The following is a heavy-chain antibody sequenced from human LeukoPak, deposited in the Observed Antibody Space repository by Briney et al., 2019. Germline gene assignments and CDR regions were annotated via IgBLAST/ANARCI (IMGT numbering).Heavy chain of an antibody. CDR2: IYHSGST. J-gene: IGHJ3*02. CDR1: GYSISSGYY. CDR3: ARDAYSMIGSYSAPRDAFDI. Sequence: SETLSLTCTVSGYSISSGYYWGWIRQPPGKGLEWIGSIYHSGSTYYNPSLKSRVTISVDTSKNQFSLKLSSVTAADTAVYYCARDAYSMIGSYSAPRDAFDIWGQGTMVTVSS. D-gene: IGHD1-26*01. V-gene: IGHV4-38-2*02.